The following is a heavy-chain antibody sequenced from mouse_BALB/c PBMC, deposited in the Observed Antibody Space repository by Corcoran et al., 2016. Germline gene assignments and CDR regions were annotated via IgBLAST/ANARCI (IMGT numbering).Heavy chain of an antibody. Sequence: QVTLKESGPGILQPSQTLSLTCSFSGFSLSTSGMSVGWIRQPSGKGVEWLAHIWWNDDKYYNPDLKSRLTISKDTSNHQVFLKIASVVTAVTTTYYCARIAGSSFDYWGQGTTLTVSS. CDR2: IWWNDDK. CDR1: GFSLSTSGMS. J-gene: IGHJ2*01. D-gene: IGHD1-1*01. CDR3: ARIAGSSFDY. V-gene: IGHV8-8*01.